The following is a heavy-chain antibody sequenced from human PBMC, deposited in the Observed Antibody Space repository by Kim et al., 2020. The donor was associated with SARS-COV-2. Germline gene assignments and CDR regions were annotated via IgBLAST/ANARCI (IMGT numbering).Heavy chain of an antibody. CDR1: GFSLSTSGVG. J-gene: IGHJ6*01. CDR2: IYWDDDK. Sequence: SGPTLVNPTQTLTLTCTFSGFSLSTSGVGVGWIRQPPGKALEWLALIYWDDDKLYSPSLKSRLTITKDTSKKQVFLTMTNMDPVDTATYYCAHIRVGLLWFGSVRTAYGLDVWAPGATVTASS. V-gene: IGHV2-5*02. CDR3: AHIRVGLLWFGSVRTAYGLDV. D-gene: IGHD3-10*01.